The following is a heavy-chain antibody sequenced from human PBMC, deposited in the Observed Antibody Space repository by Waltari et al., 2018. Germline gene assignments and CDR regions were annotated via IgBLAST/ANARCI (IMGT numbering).Heavy chain of an antibody. V-gene: IGHV3-73*02. CDR1: GFTFSGSA. CDR3: TPQDCSGVGCSTPY. Sequence: EVHVVESGGCLVQPGGSLKLSCAASGFTFSGSAIPWVRQAPGKGLEGVGRIRIRPNTYAPMYAESVKGRFTISEDDSNNTTYLQMTGLKIDDTAVYYCTPQDCSGVGCSTPYWGQGTLVTVSS. D-gene: IGHD2-8*02. J-gene: IGHJ4*02. CDR2: IRIRPNTYAP.